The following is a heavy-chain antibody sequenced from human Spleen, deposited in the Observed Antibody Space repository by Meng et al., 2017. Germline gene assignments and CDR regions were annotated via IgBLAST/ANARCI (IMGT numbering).Heavy chain of an antibody. V-gene: IGHV3-20*04. J-gene: IGHJ4*02. CDR2: INWNGGST. D-gene: IGHD3-22*01. Sequence: GESLKISCAASGFTFDDYGMSWVRQAPGKGLEWVSGINWNGGSTGYADSVKGRFTISRDNAKNSLYLQMNSLRVEDTAVYYCARYYDGTGYYYYFDHWGQGTLVTVSS. CDR1: GFTFDDYG. CDR3: ARYYDGTGYYYYFDH.